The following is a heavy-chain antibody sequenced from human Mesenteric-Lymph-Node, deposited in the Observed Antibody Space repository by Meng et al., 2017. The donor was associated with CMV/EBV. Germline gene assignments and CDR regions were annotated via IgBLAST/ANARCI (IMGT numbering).Heavy chain of an antibody. Sequence: GESLKISCVGSGFSFSSYWMSWVRQAPGKGLEWVANIKQDGSDKIYVDSVTGRFTISRDNAKNSLFLQMNSLTVEDTGVYYSARDFPWTPYWGQGTLVTVSS. V-gene: IGHV3-7*01. J-gene: IGHJ4*02. CDR1: GFSFSSYW. CDR3: ARDFPWTPY. D-gene: IGHD1-1*01. CDR2: IKQDGSDK.